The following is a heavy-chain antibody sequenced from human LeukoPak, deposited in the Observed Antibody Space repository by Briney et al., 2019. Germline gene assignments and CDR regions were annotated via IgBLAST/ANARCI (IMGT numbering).Heavy chain of an antibody. D-gene: IGHD3-10*01. CDR1: GFIFSNYY. CDR2: IGSSGRTI. V-gene: IGHV3-11*04. Sequence: GGSLRLSCAASGFIFSNYYMTWIRQAPGKGLEWVSYIGSSGRTIYYADSVKGRFTISRDNAKNSLYLQMNSLRAEDTAVYYCAREQTYYYGSGSYSRYYYMDVWGKGTTVTVSS. CDR3: AREQTYYYGSGSYSRYYYMDV. J-gene: IGHJ6*03.